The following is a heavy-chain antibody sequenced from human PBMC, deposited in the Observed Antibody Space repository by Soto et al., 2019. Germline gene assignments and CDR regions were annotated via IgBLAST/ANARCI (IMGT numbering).Heavy chain of an antibody. CDR2: FRYSENT. CDR3: ARHQSIVVVTAARAFDI. V-gene: IGHV4-39*01. J-gene: IGHJ3*02. CDR1: GGSISSGPYS. Sequence: PSETLSLTCTVSGGSISSGPYSWGWIRQTPGEGLEWIGTFRYSENTYYNPSLESRVTISVDTSKNQFSVKLNSVTAADTAVYYCARHQSIVVVTAARAFDIWGQGTMVTVSS. D-gene: IGHD2-15*01.